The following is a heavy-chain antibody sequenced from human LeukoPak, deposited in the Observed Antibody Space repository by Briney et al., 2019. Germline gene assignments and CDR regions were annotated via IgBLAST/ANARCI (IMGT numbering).Heavy chain of an antibody. D-gene: IGHD3-10*01. Sequence: SETLSLTCTVSGGSISSYYWSWIRQPAGKGLEWIGRIYTSGSTNYNPSLKSRVTMSVDTSKNQFSLKLSSVTAADTAVYYCARGRRITMVRGVTNWFDPWGQGTLVTGSS. V-gene: IGHV4-4*07. CDR3: ARGRRITMVRGVTNWFDP. CDR2: IYTSGST. CDR1: GGSISSYY. J-gene: IGHJ5*02.